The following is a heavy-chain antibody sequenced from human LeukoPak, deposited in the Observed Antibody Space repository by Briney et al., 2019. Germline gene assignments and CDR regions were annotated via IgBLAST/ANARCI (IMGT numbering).Heavy chain of an antibody. CDR3: ARGNYYDSSGYYRGRYFDY. D-gene: IGHD3-22*01. J-gene: IGHJ4*02. CDR1: GGSISSCGYS. CDR2: IYHSGST. Sequence: SETLSLTCAVSGGSISSCGYSWSWIRQPPGKGLEWIGYIYHSGSTYYNPSLKSRVTISVDRSKNQFSLKLSSVTAADTAVYYCARGNYYDSSGYYRGRYFDYWGQGTLVTVSS. V-gene: IGHV4-30-2*01.